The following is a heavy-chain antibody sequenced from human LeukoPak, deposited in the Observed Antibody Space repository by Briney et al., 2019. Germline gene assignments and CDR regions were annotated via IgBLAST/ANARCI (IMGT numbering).Heavy chain of an antibody. Sequence: RGESLKISCKGSGYSFTSYWIGWVRQMPGKGLEWMGIIYPGDSDTRYSPSFQGQVTISADKSISTAYLQWSSLKASDTATYYCARHEGGYDSSGYRLPVDYWGQGTLVTVSS. V-gene: IGHV5-51*01. CDR1: GYSFTSYW. J-gene: IGHJ4*02. D-gene: IGHD3-22*01. CDR3: ARHEGGYDSSGYRLPVDY. CDR2: IYPGDSDT.